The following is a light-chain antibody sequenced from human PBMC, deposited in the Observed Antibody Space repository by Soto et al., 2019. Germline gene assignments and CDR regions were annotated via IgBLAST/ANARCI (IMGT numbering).Light chain of an antibody. CDR3: QTWGTGIWV. J-gene: IGLJ3*02. V-gene: IGLV4-69*01. Sequence: QLVLTQSPSASASLGASVRLTCTLSSGHSSYAIAWHQQQPEKGPRYLMKFNSDGSHSKGDGIPDRFSGSSSGADSYLTISSLQSEDEAVYYCQTWGTGIWVFGGGTKLTV. CDR2: FNSDGSH. CDR1: SGHSSYA.